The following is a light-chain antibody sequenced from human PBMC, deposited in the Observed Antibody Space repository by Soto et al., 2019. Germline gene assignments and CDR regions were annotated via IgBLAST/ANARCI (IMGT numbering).Light chain of an antibody. Sequence: DIQMTQSPSTLSASVGDRVTITCRASQSISSWLAWYQQKPGKAPKLLIYKASTLQSGVPSRFSGSGSGTEFTLAISSLQHDDSATYYCHQYNDNWTFGQGTKVEIK. CDR1: QSISSW. CDR3: HQYNDNWT. CDR2: KAS. V-gene: IGKV1-5*03. J-gene: IGKJ1*01.